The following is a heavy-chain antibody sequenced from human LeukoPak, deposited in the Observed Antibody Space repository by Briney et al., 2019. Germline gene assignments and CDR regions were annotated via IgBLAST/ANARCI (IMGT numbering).Heavy chain of an antibody. CDR2: IIGSGSST. J-gene: IGHJ4*02. Sequence: PGRSLRLSCAASGFTVSSYAMSWVRQAPRKGLEWVSAIIGSGSSTYYADSVKGRFTISRDNSKNTLLLQMNSRRADDTAVYYCAKDRAQQLVLDFWGQGALVTVSS. V-gene: IGHV3-23*01. CDR3: AKDRAQQLVLDF. CDR1: GFTVSSYA. D-gene: IGHD6-13*01.